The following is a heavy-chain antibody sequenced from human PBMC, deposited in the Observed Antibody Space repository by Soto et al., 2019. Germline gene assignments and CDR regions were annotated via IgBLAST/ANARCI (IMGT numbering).Heavy chain of an antibody. CDR3: ARGRYGDY. J-gene: IGHJ4*02. V-gene: IGHV1-18*01. CDR1: GYAFTTYG. CDR2: ISAHNGNT. D-gene: IGHD1-1*01. Sequence: QVHLVQSGAEVKKPGASVTVSCKGSGYAFTTYGITWVRQAPGQGLEWMGWISAHNGNTNYAQKHQGRVTVTRDTSTDTAYMELRSLRSDDTVVYYCARGRYGDYWGQGALVTVSS.